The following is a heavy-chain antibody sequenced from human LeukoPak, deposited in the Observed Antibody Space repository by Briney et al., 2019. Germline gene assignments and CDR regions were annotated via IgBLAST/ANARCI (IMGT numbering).Heavy chain of an antibody. Sequence: SETLSLTCTVSGGSISSANYYWNWIRQPPGKGLEWIGYISYGGSTHYNPSLKSLATISADTSKNQFSLKLTSMTAADTAVYHCARGGEGYNYVYWGQGTLVTVSS. CDR3: ARGGEGYNYVY. J-gene: IGHJ4*02. CDR2: ISYGGST. D-gene: IGHD5-24*01. V-gene: IGHV4-30-4*01. CDR1: GGSISSANYY.